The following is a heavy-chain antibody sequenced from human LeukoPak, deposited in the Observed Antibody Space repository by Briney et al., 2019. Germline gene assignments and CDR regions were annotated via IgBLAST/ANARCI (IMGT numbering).Heavy chain of an antibody. CDR3: ASGGISSGYFY. CDR1: GFTFSDYY. V-gene: IGHV3-11*03. D-gene: IGHD3-22*01. CDR2: ISSSSSYT. Sequence: GGSLRLSCAASGFTFSDYYMSWICQAPGKGLEWVSYISSSSSYTNYADSVKGRFTISRDNAKNSLYLQMNSLRAEDTAVYYCASGGISSGYFYWGQGTLVTVSS. J-gene: IGHJ4*02.